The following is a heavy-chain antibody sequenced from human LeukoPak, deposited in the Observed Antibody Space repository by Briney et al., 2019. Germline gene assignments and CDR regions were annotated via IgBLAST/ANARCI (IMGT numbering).Heavy chain of an antibody. Sequence: SQTLSLTCTVSGGSINSGSYYWSWIPQPAGKGLEWIGRTYSSGSTNYNPSLKGRVTISVDTSKNQFSLNLSPVTAADTAVYYCARGLGIGKDYFDCWGQGTLVTVSS. J-gene: IGHJ4*02. CDR3: ARGLGIGKDYFDC. V-gene: IGHV4-61*02. CDR2: TYSSGST. CDR1: GGSINSGSYY. D-gene: IGHD7-27*01.